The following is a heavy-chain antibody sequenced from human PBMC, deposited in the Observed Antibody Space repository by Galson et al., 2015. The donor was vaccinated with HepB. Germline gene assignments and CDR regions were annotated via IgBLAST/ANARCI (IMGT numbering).Heavy chain of an antibody. Sequence: SVKVSCKASGGTFSSYTISWVRQAPGQGLEWMGRIIPILGIANYAQKFQGRVTITADKSTSTAYMELSSLRSEDTAVYYCARDFYPGYYDSSGYYDAFDIWGQGTMVTVSS. V-gene: IGHV1-69*04. CDR2: IIPILGIA. CDR3: ARDFYPGYYDSSGYYDAFDI. CDR1: GGTFSSYT. D-gene: IGHD3-22*01. J-gene: IGHJ3*02.